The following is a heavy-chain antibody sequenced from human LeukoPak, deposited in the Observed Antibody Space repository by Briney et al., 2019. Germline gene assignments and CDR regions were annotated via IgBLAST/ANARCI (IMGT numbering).Heavy chain of an antibody. Sequence: GASVKVSCKASGYTFTSYGISWVRQAPGQGLEWMGWISAYNGNTNYAQKLQGRVTMTTDTSTSAAYMELRSLRSDDTAVYYCATTIAAAGTSDYWGQGTLVTVSS. CDR3: ATTIAAAGTSDY. CDR1: GYTFTSYG. CDR2: ISAYNGNT. V-gene: IGHV1-18*04. J-gene: IGHJ4*02. D-gene: IGHD6-13*01.